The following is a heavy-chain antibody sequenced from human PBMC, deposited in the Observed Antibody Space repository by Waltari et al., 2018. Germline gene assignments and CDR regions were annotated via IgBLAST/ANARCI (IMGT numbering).Heavy chain of an antibody. V-gene: IGHV3-23*03. D-gene: IGHD2-2*02. CDR1: GFTFSSYA. Sequence: EVQLLESGGGLVQPGGSLRLSCAASGFTFSSYAMSWVRQAPGKGLEWVSVIYSGGSSTYYADSVKGQCTISRDNSKNTLYLQMNSLRAEDTAVYYCAKGGVVVPAATPYYYMDVWGKGTTVTVSS. CDR2: IYSGGSST. J-gene: IGHJ6*03. CDR3: AKGGVVVPAATPYYYMDV.